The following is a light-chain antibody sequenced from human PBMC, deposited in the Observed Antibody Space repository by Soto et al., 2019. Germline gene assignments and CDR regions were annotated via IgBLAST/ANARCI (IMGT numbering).Light chain of an antibody. Sequence: EIVLTQSPGTLSLSPGERATLSCRASQSISSSYLAWYQQTPGQAPRLLIYGASTRATGIPARFSGSGSGTEFTLTSSSLQYEDFAVYYCQQYNNWWTFGQGTEVDIK. CDR3: QQYNNWWT. CDR1: QSISSSY. V-gene: IGKV3-15*01. CDR2: GAS. J-gene: IGKJ1*01.